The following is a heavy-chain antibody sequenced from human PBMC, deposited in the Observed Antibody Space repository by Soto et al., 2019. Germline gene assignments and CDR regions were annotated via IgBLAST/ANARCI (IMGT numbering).Heavy chain of an antibody. CDR3: AKEHCFCSGGSCAIDF. CDR1: GYTFTVSY. J-gene: IGHJ4*02. CDR2: FNPNTGAT. D-gene: IGHD2-15*01. V-gene: IGHV1-2*02. Sequence: QVQLVQSGAEMKKPGASVKVSCKASGYTFTVSYIHWMRQAPGQGFEWMGWFNPNTGATHYAQKFQGRVTMTRDTSISTAYMELSGLRSDDTAVYYCAKEHCFCSGGSCAIDFWGQGTLVTVSS.